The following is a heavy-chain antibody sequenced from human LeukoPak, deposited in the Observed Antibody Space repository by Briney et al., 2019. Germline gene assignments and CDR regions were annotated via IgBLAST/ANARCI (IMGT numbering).Heavy chain of an antibody. V-gene: IGHV4-59*01. J-gene: IGHJ3*02. D-gene: IGHD6-19*01. CDR1: GGSISSYY. CDR2: IHYSGST. Sequence: PSETLSLTCTVSGGSISSYYWSWIRQPPGKGLEWIGYIHYSGSTDYNPSLKSRVTISVDTSKNQFSLKLSSVTAADTAVYYCARGQWLVLDAFDIWGQGTMVTVSS. CDR3: ARGQWLVLDAFDI.